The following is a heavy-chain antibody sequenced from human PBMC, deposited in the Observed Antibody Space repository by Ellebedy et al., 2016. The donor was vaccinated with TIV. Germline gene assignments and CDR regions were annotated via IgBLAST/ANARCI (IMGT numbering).Heavy chain of an antibody. J-gene: IGHJ4*02. CDR1: GGTFSSYA. D-gene: IGHD3-22*01. V-gene: IGHV1-18*01. Sequence: ASVKVSCKASGGTFSSYAISWVRQAPGQGLEWMGWISAYNGNTNYAQKLQGRVTMTTDTSTSTAYMELRSLRSDDTAVYYCARDTSGYYYDSSGSIDYWGQGTLVTVSS. CDR3: ARDTSGYYYDSSGSIDY. CDR2: ISAYNGNT.